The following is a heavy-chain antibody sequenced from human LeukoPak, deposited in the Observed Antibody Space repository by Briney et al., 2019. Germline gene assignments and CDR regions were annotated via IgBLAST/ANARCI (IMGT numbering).Heavy chain of an antibody. V-gene: IGHV3-11*04. Sequence: GGSLRLSCAASGFIVSNNYMNWVRQAPGKGLEWVSYISSSGSTKYYADSVKGRFTISRDNAENSLYLQMNSLRAEDTAVYYCARRYCSSTSCTLDYWDQGTLVTVSS. J-gene: IGHJ4*02. CDR3: ARRYCSSTSCTLDY. CDR2: ISSSGSTK. D-gene: IGHD2-2*01. CDR1: GFIVSNNY.